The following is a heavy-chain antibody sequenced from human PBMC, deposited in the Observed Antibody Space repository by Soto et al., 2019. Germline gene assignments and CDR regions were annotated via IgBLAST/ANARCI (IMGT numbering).Heavy chain of an antibody. CDR3: ARGSTAAAFFDY. CDR2: IIPIFGTA. Sequence: GASVKVSCKASGGTFSSYAISWVRQAPGQGLEWMGGIIPIFGTANYAQKFQGRVTITADESTSTAYMELSSLRSEDTAVYYCARGSTAAAFFDYWGQGTLVTVS. V-gene: IGHV1-69*13. CDR1: GGTFSSYA. D-gene: IGHD6-13*01. J-gene: IGHJ4*02.